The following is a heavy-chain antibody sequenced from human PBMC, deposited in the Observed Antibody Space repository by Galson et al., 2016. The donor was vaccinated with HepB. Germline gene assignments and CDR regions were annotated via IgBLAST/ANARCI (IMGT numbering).Heavy chain of an antibody. CDR1: GGSISYYY. V-gene: IGHV4-59*01. Sequence: ETLSLTCTVSGGSISYYYWTWMRQPPGKGLEWIGYIYYSGSTNYNPSLKSRVTISVDTSKNHFSLRLSSVTAADTAVYYCPKAPHSYDVWSGYYGAYGMDVWGQGTTVTVSS. CDR2: IYYSGST. J-gene: IGHJ6*02. CDR3: PKAPHSYDVWSGYYGAYGMDV. D-gene: IGHD3-3*01.